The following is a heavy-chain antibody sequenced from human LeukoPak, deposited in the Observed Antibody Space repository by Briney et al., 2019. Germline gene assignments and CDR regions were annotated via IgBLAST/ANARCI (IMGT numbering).Heavy chain of an antibody. J-gene: IGHJ4*02. D-gene: IGHD6-19*01. CDR1: GGSISSYY. Sequence: SETLSLTCTVSGGSISSYYWSWIRQPPGKGLEWIGYIYYSGSTNYNPSLKSRVTISVKTSKNQFSLKLSSVTAADTAVYYCARYDVGWYYFDYWGQGTLVTVSS. CDR2: IYYSGST. V-gene: IGHV4-59*12. CDR3: ARYDVGWYYFDY.